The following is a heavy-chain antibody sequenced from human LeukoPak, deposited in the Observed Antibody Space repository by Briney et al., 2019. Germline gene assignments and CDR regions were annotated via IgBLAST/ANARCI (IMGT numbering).Heavy chain of an antibody. V-gene: IGHV3-30-3*01. Sequence: GGSLRLSCAASGFTISSYAMHWVRQAPGKGLEWVAVISHDGSNKYYADSVKGRFTISRDNSKNTLYLQMNSLRAEDTAVYYCARRLGTYPSNWFDPWGQGTLVTVSS. CDR2: ISHDGSNK. D-gene: IGHD7-27*01. CDR1: GFTISSYA. CDR3: ARRLGTYPSNWFDP. J-gene: IGHJ5*02.